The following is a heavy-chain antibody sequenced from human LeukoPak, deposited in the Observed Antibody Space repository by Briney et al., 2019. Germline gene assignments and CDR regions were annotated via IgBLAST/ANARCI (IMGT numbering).Heavy chain of an antibody. D-gene: IGHD4-17*01. CDR1: GFTFSRYW. V-gene: IGHV4-34*01. CDR2: INHSGST. Sequence: GSLRLSCAASGFTFSRYWMSWVRQPPGKGLEWIGEINHSGSTNYNPSLKSRVTISVDTSKNQFSLKLSSVTAADTAVYYCARLSRAVTDHFDYWGQGTLVTVSS. CDR3: ARLSRAVTDHFDY. J-gene: IGHJ4*02.